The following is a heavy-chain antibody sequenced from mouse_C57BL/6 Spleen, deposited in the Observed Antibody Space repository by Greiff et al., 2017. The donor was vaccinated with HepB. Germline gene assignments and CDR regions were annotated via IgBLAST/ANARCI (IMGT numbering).Heavy chain of an antibody. CDR1: GYSITSGYY. D-gene: IGHD2-4*01. CDR3: ARGEDYGYAMDY. V-gene: IGHV3-6*01. CDR2: ISYDGSN. Sequence: EVQLQQSGPGLVKPSQSLSLTCSVTGYSITSGYYWNWIRQFPGNKLEWMGYISYDGSNNYNPSLKNRISITRDTSKNQFFLKLNSVTTEDTATYYCARGEDYGYAMDYWGQGTSVTVSS. J-gene: IGHJ4*01.